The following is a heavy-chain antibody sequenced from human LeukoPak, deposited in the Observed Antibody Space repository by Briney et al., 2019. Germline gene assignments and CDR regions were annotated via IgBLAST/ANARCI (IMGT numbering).Heavy chain of an antibody. D-gene: IGHD3-22*01. CDR2: IIPILGIA. J-gene: IGHJ3*02. V-gene: IGHV1-69*04. CDR1: GYTFTNYG. CDR3: ARSIGKGPHAFDI. Sequence: ASVKVSCKASGYTFTNYGVSWVRQAPGQGLEWMGRIIPILGIANYAQKFQGRVTITADKSTSTAYMELSSLRSEDTAVYYCARSIGKGPHAFDIWGQGTMVTVSS.